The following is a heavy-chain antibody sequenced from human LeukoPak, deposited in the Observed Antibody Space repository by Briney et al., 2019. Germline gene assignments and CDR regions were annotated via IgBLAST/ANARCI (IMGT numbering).Heavy chain of an antibody. CDR1: GGSFSGYY. V-gene: IGHV4-34*01. J-gene: IGHJ4*02. D-gene: IGHD3-16*01. CDR3: ARNYVWGSYIDY. Sequence: PSETLSLTCAVYGGSFSGYYWSWIRQPPGKGLEWIGEINHSGSTNYNPSLKSRVTISVDTSKNQFSPKLSSVTAADTAVYYCARNYVWGSYIDYWGQGTLVTVSS. CDR2: INHSGST.